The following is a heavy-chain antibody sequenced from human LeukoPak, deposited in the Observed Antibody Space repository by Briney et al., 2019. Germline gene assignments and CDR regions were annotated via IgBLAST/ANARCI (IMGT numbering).Heavy chain of an antibody. D-gene: IGHD4-23*01. CDR2: INPNSGGT. CDR3: ARDPPNDYGGKIGLGDDY. CDR1: GYTFTGYY. J-gene: IGHJ4*02. V-gene: IGHV1-2*06. Sequence: WASVTVSCKASGYTFTGYYMHWVRQAPGQGLEWMGRINPNSGGTNYAQKFQGRVTMTRDTSISTAYMELSRLRSDDTAVYYCARDPPNDYGGKIGLGDDYWGQGTLVTVSS.